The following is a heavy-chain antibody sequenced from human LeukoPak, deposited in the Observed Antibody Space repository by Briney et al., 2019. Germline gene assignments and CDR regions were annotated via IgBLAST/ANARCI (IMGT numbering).Heavy chain of an antibody. CDR2: INPSGGST. Sequence: ASVKVSCKASGYTLTSNYIHWVRQAPGQGLEWMGLINPSGGSTTYAQKFQGRVTMTRDTSTSTVYMELPSLRSEDTAVYYCAKGRSDFFAYYYYLDVWGKGTTVTVSS. D-gene: IGHD2-21*02. CDR1: GYTLTSNY. CDR3: AKGRSDFFAYYYYLDV. V-gene: IGHV1-46*03. J-gene: IGHJ6*03.